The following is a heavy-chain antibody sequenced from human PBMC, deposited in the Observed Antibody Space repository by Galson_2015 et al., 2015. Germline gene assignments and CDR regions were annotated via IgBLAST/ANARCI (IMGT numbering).Heavy chain of an antibody. D-gene: IGHD4/OR15-4a*01. CDR1: GGSFANSA. CDR3: ARAAFSGDWVTMVPSPANYHHYMDV. V-gene: IGHV1-69*13. J-gene: IGHJ6*03. Sequence: SVKVSCKASGGSFANSAFNWVRQAPGQGLDWMGGIIPVLDTSDHAQNFQGRVTITADDSKRTVYMELSGLRPEDTAIYYCARAAFSGDWVTMVPSPANYHHYMDVWGKGTTVIVSS. CDR2: IIPVLDTS.